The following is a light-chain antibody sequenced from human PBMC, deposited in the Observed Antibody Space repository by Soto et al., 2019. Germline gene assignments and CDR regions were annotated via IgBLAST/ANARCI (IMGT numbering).Light chain of an antibody. V-gene: IGLV2-14*01. CDR3: SSYTTTATLL. CDR1: NSDIGGHDY. J-gene: IGLJ3*02. Sequence: QSALTQPASVSGSPGQSITISCTGTNSDIGGHDYVSWYQHFPDKAPTLILYEVTQRPSGISPRFSVSKSGNTASLTFSGLQSEYEADYYCSSYTTTATLLFGGGTKLTVL. CDR2: EVT.